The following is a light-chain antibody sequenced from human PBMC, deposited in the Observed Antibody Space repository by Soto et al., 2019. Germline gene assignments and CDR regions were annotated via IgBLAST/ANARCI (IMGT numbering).Light chain of an antibody. J-gene: IGKJ2*01. CDR1: QSVSSS. CDR2: GAS. Sequence: EIVMTQSPATLSVSPGERATLSCRASQSVSSSLAWYQHKPGQAPRLLIYGASARATGIPARFSGSGSGTEFTLTISSLQSEDFAVYYCHQSKGTAYTFGQGTKLEIK. V-gene: IGKV3D-15*01. CDR3: HQSKGTAYT.